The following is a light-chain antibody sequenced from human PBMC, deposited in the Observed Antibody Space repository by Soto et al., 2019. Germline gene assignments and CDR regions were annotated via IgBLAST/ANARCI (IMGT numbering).Light chain of an antibody. CDR1: QSVSSN. Sequence: EIVMTQSPATLSVSPGERATLSCRASQSVSSNLAWYQQRPGLAPRLLIYDASTRATGISARFSGGGSGIEFTLTISSLQSEDFAVYYCQQYNNWPYTFGQGTKLEIK. V-gene: IGKV3-15*01. CDR3: QQYNNWPYT. J-gene: IGKJ2*01. CDR2: DAS.